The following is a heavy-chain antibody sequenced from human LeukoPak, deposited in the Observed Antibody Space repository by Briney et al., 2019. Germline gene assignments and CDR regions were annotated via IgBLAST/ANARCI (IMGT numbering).Heavy chain of an antibody. CDR2: IDWDDDE. J-gene: IGHJ4*02. CDR1: GFSLSTSGMR. D-gene: IGHD6-19*01. CDR3: ARISYSSGWYYFDY. Sequence: SGPALVKPTQTLTLTCTFSGFSLSTSGMRVSWIRQPPGKALEWLARIDWDDDEFYSTSLKTRLTISKDTSKNQVVLTMTNMDPVDTATYYCARISYSSGWYYFDYWGQGTLVTVSS. V-gene: IGHV2-70*04.